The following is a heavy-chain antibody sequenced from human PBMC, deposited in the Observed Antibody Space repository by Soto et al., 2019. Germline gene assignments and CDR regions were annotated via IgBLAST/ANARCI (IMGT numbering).Heavy chain of an antibody. V-gene: IGHV4-34*01. D-gene: IGHD4-17*01. CDR3: ARVGVRDGDYGVSRFDP. J-gene: IGHJ5*02. Sequence: QVQLQQWGAGLLKPSETLSLTCAVYGGSFSGYYWSWIRQPPGKGLEWIGEINHSGTTNYNPSLKSRVTISVDTSKNQFSLKLSSVTAADTAVYCCARVGVRDGDYGVSRFDPWGQGTLVTVSS. CDR2: INHSGTT. CDR1: GGSFSGYY.